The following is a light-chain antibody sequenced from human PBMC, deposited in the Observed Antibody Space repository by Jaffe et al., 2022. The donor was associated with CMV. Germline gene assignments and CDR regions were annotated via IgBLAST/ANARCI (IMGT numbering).Light chain of an antibody. V-gene: IGLV1-44*01. CDR1: YSNIGSNT. J-gene: IGLJ1*01. Sequence: QSVLTQPPSVSGTPGQRVTISCSGSYSNIGSNTVSWYQQLPGAAPKLLIYRSDQRPSGVPDRFSGSGSGTSASLAISGLQSEDEADYHCAAWDDSLKGLVFGTGTKVTVL. CDR2: RSD. CDR3: AAWDDSLKGLV.